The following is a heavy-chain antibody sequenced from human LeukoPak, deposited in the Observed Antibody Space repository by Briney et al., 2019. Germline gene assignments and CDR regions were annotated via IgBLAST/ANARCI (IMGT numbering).Heavy chain of an antibody. V-gene: IGHV5-51*01. CDR3: ARQGEYYYDSSGYRDY. D-gene: IGHD3-22*01. Sequence: GESLKISCKGSGYSFTSYWIGWVRQMPGKDLEWMEIIYPGDSDTRYSPSFQGQVTISADKSISTAYLQWSSLKASDTAMYYCARQGEYYYDSSGYRDYWGKGTLVTVSS. CDR2: IYPGDSDT. J-gene: IGHJ4*02. CDR1: GYSFTSYW.